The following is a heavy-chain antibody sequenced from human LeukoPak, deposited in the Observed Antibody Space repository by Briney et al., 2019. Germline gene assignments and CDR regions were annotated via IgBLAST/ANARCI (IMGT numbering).Heavy chain of an antibody. CDR3: GRYCSGGSCYLTREICGMDV. D-gene: IGHD2-15*01. CDR2: IGSSGRST. CDR1: GFTFSTYA. V-gene: IGHV3-23*01. J-gene: IGHJ6*02. Sequence: GGSLRLSCAASGFTFSTYAMTWVRQAPGKGLGWVSAIGSSGRSTYYADSVRGRFTISRDNSKNTLYLQMNSLRAEDTAVYYCGRYCSGGSCYLTREICGMDVGGQGTTVT.